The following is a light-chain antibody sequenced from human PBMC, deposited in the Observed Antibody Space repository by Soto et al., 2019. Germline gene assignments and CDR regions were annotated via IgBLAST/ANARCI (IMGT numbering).Light chain of an antibody. V-gene: IGKV3-15*01. J-gene: IGKJ2*01. Sequence: EVVMTQSPSTLSASPGDRVTLSCRASQNIGSNLAWYQQSPGHAPKLLMYGASTRATESPARFSGSGSATDFTLTISSRQSEEFAVYYCQQYNNWPPYTFGQGTKLEIK. CDR2: GAS. CDR1: QNIGSN. CDR3: QQYNNWPPYT.